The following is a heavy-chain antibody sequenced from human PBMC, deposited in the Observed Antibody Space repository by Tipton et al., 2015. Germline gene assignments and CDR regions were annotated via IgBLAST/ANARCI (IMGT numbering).Heavy chain of an antibody. CDR1: GGSISSSDYY. J-gene: IGHJ4*02. Sequence: TLSLTCTVSGGSISSSDYYWVWLRQPPGMGLECIGTIYYSGSTYYNPSLKSRVTISVDTSKNQFSLKLSSVTAADTAVYYCASQDIVLMVYGFDYWGQGTLVTVSS. D-gene: IGHD2-8*01. CDR2: IYYSGST. CDR3: ASQDIVLMVYGFDY. V-gene: IGHV4-39*01.